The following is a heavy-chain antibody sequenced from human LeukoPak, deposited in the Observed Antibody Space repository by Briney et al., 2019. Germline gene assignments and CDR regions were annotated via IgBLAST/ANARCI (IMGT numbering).Heavy chain of an antibody. V-gene: IGHV1-69*04. CDR3: ARDRRGRGVVAATLFDY. Sequence: ASVKVSCKASGGTFSTYAISWVRQAPGQGLEWVGRIVPILGTANYAQNFQGRVTITADRSTTTAYMELRSLRSDDTAVYYCARDRRGRGVVAATLFDYWGQGTLVTVSS. CDR2: IVPILGTA. D-gene: IGHD2-15*01. CDR1: GGTFSTYA. J-gene: IGHJ4*02.